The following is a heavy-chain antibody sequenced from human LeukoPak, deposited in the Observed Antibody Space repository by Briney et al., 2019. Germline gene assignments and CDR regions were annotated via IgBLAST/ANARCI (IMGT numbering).Heavy chain of an antibody. CDR2: IKQDGFQT. Sequence: GESLRLSCVDSGFTFSSYWMNWVRQAPGKGLEWLANIKQDGFQTYYADSVKGRFTISRDNTKNSLYLQVDGLRAEDTAVYYCARDAHANGSLDYWGQGTLVTVSS. D-gene: IGHD3-10*01. V-gene: IGHV3-7*04. J-gene: IGHJ4*02. CDR3: ARDAHANGSLDY. CDR1: GFTFSSYW.